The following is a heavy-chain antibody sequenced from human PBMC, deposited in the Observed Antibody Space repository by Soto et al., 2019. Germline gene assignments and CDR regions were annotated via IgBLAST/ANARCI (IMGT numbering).Heavy chain of an antibody. CDR1: GFSFSNYN. CDR3: ARDFGHGYYLDY. Sequence: GGSLRLSCVASGFSFSNYNMNWVRQAPGKGLEWVSYITDSSDTVHYADSVRGRFTISRDNAESSLYLQMNSLRDEDTAVYFCARDFGHGYYLDYWGRGTLVTVSS. V-gene: IGHV3-48*02. CDR2: ITDSSDTV. D-gene: IGHD3-3*01. J-gene: IGHJ4*02.